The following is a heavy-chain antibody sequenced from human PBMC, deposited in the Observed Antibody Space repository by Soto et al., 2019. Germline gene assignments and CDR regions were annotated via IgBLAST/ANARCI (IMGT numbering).Heavy chain of an antibody. Sequence: QVQLVQSGTEVKKPGASVKVSCKSSGYTFTGHFVHWVRQAPGQGLEWMGWINPNSGGTHYARNFQGRVTMTRDTSISTAYMELSSLTSDDTAVYYCARDVYEILGRVVRRLDSWGQGTLVTVSS. D-gene: IGHD2-8*01. V-gene: IGHV1-2*02. CDR3: ARDVYEILGRVVRRLDS. CDR1: GYTFTGHF. J-gene: IGHJ4*02. CDR2: INPNSGGT.